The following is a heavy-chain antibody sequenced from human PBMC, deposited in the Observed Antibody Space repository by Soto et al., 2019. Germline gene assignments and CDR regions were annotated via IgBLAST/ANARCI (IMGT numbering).Heavy chain of an antibody. CDR3: ATDSNYDVSNSF. CDR2: ILPVSAPP. D-gene: IGHD3-3*01. V-gene: IGHV1-69*13. CDR1: GGTLHNYA. J-gene: IGHJ4*02. Sequence: SVKVSCQSSGGTLHNYAINWVRQAPGQGLEWMGGILPVSAPPDYAQKFQGRVSITADHSTSTVYMELSRLKSDDTAVYFCATDSNYDVSNSFWGQGTLVTVSS.